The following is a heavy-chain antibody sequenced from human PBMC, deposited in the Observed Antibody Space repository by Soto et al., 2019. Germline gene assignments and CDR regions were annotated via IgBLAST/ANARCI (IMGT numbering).Heavy chain of an antibody. CDR2: IYPGDSDT. D-gene: IGHD2-2*02. J-gene: IGHJ6*03. CDR3: ARHHTGYYYYMDV. V-gene: IGHV5-51*01. Sequence: PWESLKISCKGSGYSFTSYWIGWVRQMPGKGLEWMGIIYPGDSDTRYSPSFQGQVTISADKSISTAYLQWSSLKASDTAMYYCARHHTGYYYYMDVWGKGTTVTVSS. CDR1: GYSFTSYW.